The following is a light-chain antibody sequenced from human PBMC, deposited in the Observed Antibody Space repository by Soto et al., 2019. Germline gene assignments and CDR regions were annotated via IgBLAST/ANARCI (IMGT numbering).Light chain of an antibody. V-gene: IGKV3-15*01. J-gene: IGKJ1*01. Sequence: EMLMTQSPATLSVSPGERVSLSCWASQSVTNKLAWYQQRPGQPPRLLFYDASTRATGVPATFTGSGSGADFTLTISSLQSEDFAVYYCLQYHFWPWTFGQGTQVEIK. CDR3: LQYHFWPWT. CDR1: QSVTNK. CDR2: DAS.